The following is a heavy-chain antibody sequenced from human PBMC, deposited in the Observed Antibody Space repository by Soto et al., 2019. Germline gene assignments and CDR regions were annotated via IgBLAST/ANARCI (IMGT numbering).Heavy chain of an antibody. CDR3: ARDLKYCPNGVCYPSDYGMDV. J-gene: IGHJ6*02. CDR1: GFTFSSYA. D-gene: IGHD2-8*01. Sequence: PGGSLRLSCAASGFTFSSYAMHWVRQAPGKGLELVAVISYDGSNKYYADPVKGRFTISRDNSKNTLYLQMNSLRAEDTAVYYCARDLKYCPNGVCYPSDYGMDVWGQGTTVTVSS. V-gene: IGHV3-30-3*01. CDR2: ISYDGSNK.